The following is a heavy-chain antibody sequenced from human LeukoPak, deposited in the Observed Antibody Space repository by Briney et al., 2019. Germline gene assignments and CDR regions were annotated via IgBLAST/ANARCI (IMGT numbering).Heavy chain of an antibody. V-gene: IGHV3-7*01. Sequence: GESLRLSCETSGFSFSTYWMSWVRQAPGKGLEWVANIRQDGSEKYYVDSVKGRFTISRDIAKQSVFLQMNSLRADDTAVYYCARVITVYNVYEEVAEYFQYWGQGTLVTVSS. D-gene: IGHD5/OR15-5a*01. CDR3: ARVITVYNVYEEVAEYFQY. CDR1: GFSFSTYW. J-gene: IGHJ1*01. CDR2: IRQDGSEK.